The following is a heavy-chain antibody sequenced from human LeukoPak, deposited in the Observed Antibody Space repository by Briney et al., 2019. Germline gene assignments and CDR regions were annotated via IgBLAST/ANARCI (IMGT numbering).Heavy chain of an antibody. Sequence: SETLSLTCTVSGGSISSYYWSWIRQPPGKGLEWIGYIYYSGSTNYNPSLKSRVTISVDTSKNQFSLKLSSVTAADTAVYYCARVTEYCSSTSCLFDPWGQGTLVTASS. CDR2: IYYSGST. V-gene: IGHV4-59*01. CDR3: ARVTEYCSSTSCLFDP. CDR1: GGSISSYY. D-gene: IGHD2-2*01. J-gene: IGHJ5*02.